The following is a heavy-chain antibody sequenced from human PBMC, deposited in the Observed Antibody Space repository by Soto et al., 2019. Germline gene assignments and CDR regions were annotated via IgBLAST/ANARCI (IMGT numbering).Heavy chain of an antibody. J-gene: IGHJ6*02. CDR3: ASIAAAGYYYYGMDV. CDR2: IDPSDSYT. D-gene: IGHD6-13*01. CDR1: GYSFTSYW. Sequence: GESLKISCKGSGYSFTSYWISWVRQMPGKGLEWMGRIDPSDSYTNYSPSFQGHVTISADKSISTAYLQWSSLKASDTAMYYCASIAAAGYYYYGMDVWGQGTTVTVSS. V-gene: IGHV5-10-1*01.